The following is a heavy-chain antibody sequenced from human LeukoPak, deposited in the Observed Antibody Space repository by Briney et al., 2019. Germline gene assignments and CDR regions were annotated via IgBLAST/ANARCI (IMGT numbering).Heavy chain of an antibody. V-gene: IGHV3-30*04. CDR3: TRARRADYGNFDY. D-gene: IGHD4-17*01. CDR1: AFSFSRYA. Sequence: QPGGSLRLSCTVLAFSFSRYALHWFRQSPGKGLEWGAVISYDGSNKYYADSVKGRFTISRDNSNSPPYLQMSSRRVEETATYSFTRARRADYGNFDYWGQGALVIVSS. J-gene: IGHJ4*02. CDR2: ISYDGSNK.